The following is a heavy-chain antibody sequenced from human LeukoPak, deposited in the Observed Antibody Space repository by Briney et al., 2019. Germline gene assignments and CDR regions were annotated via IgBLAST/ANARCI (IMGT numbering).Heavy chain of an antibody. V-gene: IGHV4-61*02. CDR1: GGSISSGSYY. D-gene: IGHD5-24*01. J-gene: IGHJ6*03. CDR3: ARQGGGASATGDSYYYYYYMDV. Sequence: SQTLSLTCTVSGGSISSGSYYWTWIRQPAGKGLEWIGRIYTSGSTTYNPSLKSRVTISVDTSKNQFSLKVSSVTAADTAVYYCARQGGGASATGDSYYYYYYMDVWGKGTTVTISS. CDR2: IYTSGST.